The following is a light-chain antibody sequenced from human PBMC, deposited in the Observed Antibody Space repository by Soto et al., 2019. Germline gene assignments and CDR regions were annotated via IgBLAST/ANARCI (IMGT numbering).Light chain of an antibody. Sequence: TVLTQSPSTRALSPGGRATLSCRASQNVSSNLLVWYQQHPGQAPRLLIYAASSRTTGIPDRFSGSWSGTDFTLTIRGLEPDDFAVYYCQKYGSFWTFGQGTKVDIK. V-gene: IGKV3-20*01. J-gene: IGKJ1*01. CDR1: QNVSSNL. CDR3: QKYGSFWT. CDR2: AAS.